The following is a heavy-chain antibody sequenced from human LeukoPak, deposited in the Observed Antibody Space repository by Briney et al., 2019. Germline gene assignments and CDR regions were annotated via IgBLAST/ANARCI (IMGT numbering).Heavy chain of an antibody. V-gene: IGHV1-69*13. CDR1: GGTFSSYA. D-gene: IGHD3-22*01. CDR2: IIPIFGTA. Sequence: SVNVSCKASGGTFSSYAWVRQAPGQGLEWMGGIIPIFGTANYAQKFQGRVTITADESTTTAYMELSSLRSDDTAVYYCARGGYYYDSSGYYYQGSFDYWGQGTLVTVSS. J-gene: IGHJ4*02. CDR3: ARGGYYYDSSGYYYQGSFDY.